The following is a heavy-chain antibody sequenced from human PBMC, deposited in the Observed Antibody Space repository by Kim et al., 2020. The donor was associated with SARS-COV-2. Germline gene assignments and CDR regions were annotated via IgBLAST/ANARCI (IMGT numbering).Heavy chain of an antibody. J-gene: IGHJ5*02. Sequence: SETLSLTCAVPGGSISSLSWWSWVRQAPGKGLEWIGEISHSGSPNYHPSLKSRMTISIDNSKNQFSLKLTSVTAADTAIDFCAGFSADMMSMMWGRGGWFDPWGPGTLVTVSS. CDR3: AGFSADMMSMMWGRGGWFDP. CDR1: GGSISSLSW. V-gene: IGHV4-4*02. CDR2: ISHSGSP. D-gene: IGHD3-16*01.